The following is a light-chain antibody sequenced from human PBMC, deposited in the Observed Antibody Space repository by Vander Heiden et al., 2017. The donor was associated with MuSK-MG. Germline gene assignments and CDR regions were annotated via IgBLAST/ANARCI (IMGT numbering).Light chain of an antibody. J-gene: IGKJ1*01. CDR2: KAS. V-gene: IGKV1-5*03. CDR3: QQDNSFSWT. Sequence: DIQITQSPSTLVASVGDRVTITCRASQSISSWLAWYQQKPGKAPKLLIYKASSLVSGVPSRFSGSGSGTEFTLNISSLQPDDFATYYCQQDNSFSWTFGQGTKVEIK. CDR1: QSISSW.